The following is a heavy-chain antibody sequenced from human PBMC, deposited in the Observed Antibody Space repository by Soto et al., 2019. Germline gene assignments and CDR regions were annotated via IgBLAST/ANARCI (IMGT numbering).Heavy chain of an antibody. CDR3: ASRRWLAYFDY. CDR2: ISYDGSNK. V-gene: IGHV3-30*03. CDR1: GFTFSSYG. D-gene: IGHD6-19*01. Sequence: QVQLVESGGGVVQPGRSLRLSCAASGFTFSSYGMHWVRQAPGKGLEWVAVISYDGSNKYYADSVKGRFTISRDNSKNTLYLQMKSLRAEDTAVYYCASRRWLAYFDYWGQGTLVTVSS. J-gene: IGHJ4*02.